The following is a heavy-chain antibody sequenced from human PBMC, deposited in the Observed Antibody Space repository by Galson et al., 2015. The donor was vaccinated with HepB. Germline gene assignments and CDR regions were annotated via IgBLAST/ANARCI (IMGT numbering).Heavy chain of an antibody. D-gene: IGHD2/OR15-2a*01. CDR1: GYTFFTSA. J-gene: IGHJ3*01. V-gene: IGHV1-3*01. CDR3: TTETNSSDIFVV. Sequence: SVKVSCKASGYTFFTSAMHWVRQAPGQRLEWMGWVNAGNGNTTYSQNFQGRVSITRDTSAGTAYMELSSLRSKDTAVYYCTTETNSSDIFVVWGQGTMVTVSS. CDR2: VNAGNGNT.